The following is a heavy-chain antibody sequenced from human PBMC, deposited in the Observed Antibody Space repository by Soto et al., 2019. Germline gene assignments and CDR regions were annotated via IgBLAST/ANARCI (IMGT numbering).Heavy chain of an antibody. D-gene: IGHD6-13*01. J-gene: IGHJ3*02. Sequence: EVQLLESGGGLVQPGGSLRLSCAASAFTFSSYAMTSVRQAPGKGLDWVSAISAGGDSTNYADYVQGRFTISRDNSKNTVYLQMNSLRAEDTAVYYCATAMVAAAGTGAFDIWGQGTMVTVSS. CDR2: ISAGGDST. CDR1: AFTFSSYA. V-gene: IGHV3-23*01. CDR3: ATAMVAAAGTGAFDI.